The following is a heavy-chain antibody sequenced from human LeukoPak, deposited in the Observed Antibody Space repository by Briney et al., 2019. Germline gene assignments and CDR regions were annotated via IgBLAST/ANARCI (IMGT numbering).Heavy chain of an antibody. V-gene: IGHV1-2*02. D-gene: IGHD3-10*01. CDR1: GYTFTGYD. CDR3: ARDYYGSGSYSRDY. Sequence: ASVKVSFKPSGYTFTGYDIHWVRQAPGQGLQWMGWMKPSTGATNYAQEFQGRVTMTRDTSVGTAHMELSRLTPDDTALYYCARDYYGSGSYSRDYWGQGTLVTVSS. J-gene: IGHJ4*02. CDR2: MKPSTGAT.